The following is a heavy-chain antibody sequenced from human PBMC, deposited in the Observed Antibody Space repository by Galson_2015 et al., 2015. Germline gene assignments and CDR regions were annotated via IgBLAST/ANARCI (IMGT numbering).Heavy chain of an antibody. CDR2: ISYDGSNK. CDR1: GFTFSSYG. J-gene: IGHJ4*02. CDR3: GVVPAPNFDY. Sequence: SLRLSCAASGFTFSSYGMHWVRQAPGKGLEWVAVISYDGSNKYYADSVKGRFTIYRDNSKNTLYLQMNSLRAEDTAVYYCGVVPAPNFDYWGQGTLVTVSS. D-gene: IGHD2-2*01. V-gene: IGHV3-30*03.